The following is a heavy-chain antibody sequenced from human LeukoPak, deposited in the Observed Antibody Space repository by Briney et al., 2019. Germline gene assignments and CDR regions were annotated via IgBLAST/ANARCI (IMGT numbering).Heavy chain of an antibody. D-gene: IGHD4-17*01. V-gene: IGHV4-39*01. CDR1: GGSISSSPYD. J-gene: IGHJ4*02. CDR3: ARHATVTSFTFAY. Sequence: SETLSLTCTVPGGSISSSPYDWGWIRQPPGKQLEWIGSIFYSGTAYYNPSFKSRVSISVDTSKSQFSLDLSSVTAADTALYYCARHATVTSFTFAYWGQGILATVSS. CDR2: IFYSGTA.